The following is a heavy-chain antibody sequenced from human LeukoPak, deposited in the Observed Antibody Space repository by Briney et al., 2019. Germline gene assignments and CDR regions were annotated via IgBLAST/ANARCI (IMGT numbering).Heavy chain of an antibody. Sequence: SETLSLTCTVSGGSISSYYWSWIRQPAGKGLEWIGRIYTSGSTNYNPSLKSRVTISVDTSKNQSSLKLSSVTAADTAVYYCAAAYYYGSGSPFDYWGQGTLVTVSS. J-gene: IGHJ4*02. CDR3: AAAYYYGSGSPFDY. V-gene: IGHV4-4*07. D-gene: IGHD3-10*01. CDR2: IYTSGST. CDR1: GGSISSYY.